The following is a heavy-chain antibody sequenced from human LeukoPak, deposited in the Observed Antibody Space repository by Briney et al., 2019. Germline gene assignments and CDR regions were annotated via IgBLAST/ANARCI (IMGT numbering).Heavy chain of an antibody. J-gene: IGHJ4*02. Sequence: SETLSLTCAVYGRCFSGCYWSWIRQPPEKGLEWIGEINHSGSTNLNPSLKSRVAMSVDTSKNQVTLKLSSVTASDTAVYYCARGTGSSWDGGPFDSWGQGTLVTVSS. V-gene: IGHV4-34*01. CDR3: ARGTGSSWDGGPFDS. CDR1: GRCFSGCY. CDR2: INHSGST. D-gene: IGHD6-13*01.